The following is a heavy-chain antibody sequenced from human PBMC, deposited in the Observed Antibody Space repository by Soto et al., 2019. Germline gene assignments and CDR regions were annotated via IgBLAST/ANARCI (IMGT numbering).Heavy chain of an antibody. Sequence: QVQLVQSGAEVKKPGASVKVSCKASGYSFTSYGITWVRQAPGQGLEWLGRISAYNGNTKYAQKFQGRVTMTTDTSTRTGYMEVWSLRSDDTAVYYCARDHGFCSGGSCYLRAFDIWGQGTMVTVSS. V-gene: IGHV1-18*01. CDR1: GYSFTSYG. D-gene: IGHD2-15*01. J-gene: IGHJ3*02. CDR3: ARDHGFCSGGSCYLRAFDI. CDR2: ISAYNGNT.